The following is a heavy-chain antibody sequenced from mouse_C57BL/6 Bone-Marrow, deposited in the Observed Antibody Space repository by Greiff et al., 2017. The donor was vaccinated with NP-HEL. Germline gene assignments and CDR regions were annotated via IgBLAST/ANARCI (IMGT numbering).Heavy chain of an antibody. J-gene: IGHJ4*01. Sequence: QVQLQQSGPGLVQPSQSLSITCTVSGFSLTSYGVHWVRQSPGKGLEWLGVIWSGGSTDYNAAFISRLSISKDNSNSQVFFKMNSLQANDTAIYYCARKRCYYGSFYAMDYWGQGTAVTVSS. V-gene: IGHV2-2*02. CDR3: ARKRCYYGSFYAMDY. CDR1: GFSLTSYG. CDR2: IWSGGST. D-gene: IGHD1-1*01.